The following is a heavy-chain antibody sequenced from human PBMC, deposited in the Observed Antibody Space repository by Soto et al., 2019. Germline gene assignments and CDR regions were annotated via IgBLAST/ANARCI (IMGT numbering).Heavy chain of an antibody. CDR2: INAGNGNT. CDR1: GYTYTRYA. V-gene: IGHV1-3*01. J-gene: IGHJ6*02. Sequence: ASVKVSCKASGYTYTRYAMHWVRLAPGQRLEWMGWINAGNGNTKYSQKFQGRVTITRDTSASTAYMELSSLRSEDTAVYYCARSRSGWYHYYYYGMDVWGQGTTVTVS. D-gene: IGHD6-19*01. CDR3: ARSRSGWYHYYYYGMDV.